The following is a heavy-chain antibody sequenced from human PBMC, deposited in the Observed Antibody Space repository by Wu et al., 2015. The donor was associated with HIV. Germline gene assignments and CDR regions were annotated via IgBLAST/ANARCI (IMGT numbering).Heavy chain of an antibody. CDR2: INPLFGTT. CDR3: ARGLRDILTGYYGAFEN. V-gene: IGHV1-69*05. J-gene: IGHJ4*02. Sequence: QVQLIQFGAEVKKPGSSVKVSCKASGDGFTSYAVSWVRQAPGQGLEWMGGINPLFGTTKHTQKFQDRVTFSTDELKTTAYMELRSLRYEDTGVYYCARGLRDILTGYYGAFENWGQGTLVTVSS. CDR1: GDGFTSYA. D-gene: IGHD3-9*01.